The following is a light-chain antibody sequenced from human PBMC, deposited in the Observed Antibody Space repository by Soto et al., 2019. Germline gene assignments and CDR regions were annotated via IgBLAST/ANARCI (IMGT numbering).Light chain of an antibody. CDR1: QSVSSNY. V-gene: IGKV3-20*01. CDR2: GAS. Sequence: IVFTQSPCTLSLSPGERATLSCRASQSVSSNYLAWYQQKPGQAPRLLIYGASSRATGIPDRFSGSGSGTDFTLTISRLEPEDFAVYYCQQYGSSPVTFGQGTKVDIK. CDR3: QQYGSSPVT. J-gene: IGKJ1*01.